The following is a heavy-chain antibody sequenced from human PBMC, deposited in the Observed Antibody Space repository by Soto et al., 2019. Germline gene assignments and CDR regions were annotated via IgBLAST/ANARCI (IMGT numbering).Heavy chain of an antibody. CDR1: GFTFTRYS. CDR2: ISSTTNYL. CDR3: ARESEDLTSNFDY. Sequence: EVQLVESGGGLDKRGGSLRLSCAASGFTFTRYSMNWVRQAPGKGLEWVSSISSTTNYLYYGDSMKGRFTISRDNAKNSLYLEMNSLRAEDTAVYYCARESEDLTSNFDYWGQGTLDTVSS. J-gene: IGHJ4*02. V-gene: IGHV3-21*06.